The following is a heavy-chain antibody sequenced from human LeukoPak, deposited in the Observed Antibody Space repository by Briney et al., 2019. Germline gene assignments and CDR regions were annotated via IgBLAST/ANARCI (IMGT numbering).Heavy chain of an antibody. CDR3: ARTTTGYSSGWYGTYFDY. CDR2: IYHSGST. V-gene: IGHV4-38-2*02. D-gene: IGHD6-19*01. J-gene: IGHJ4*02. Sequence: SETLSLTCTVSGYSISSGYYWGWIRQPPGKGLEWIGSIYHSGSTYYNPSLKSRVTISVDTSKNQFSLKLSSVTAADTAVYYCARTTTGYSSGWYGTYFDYWGQGTLVTVSS. CDR1: GYSISSGYY.